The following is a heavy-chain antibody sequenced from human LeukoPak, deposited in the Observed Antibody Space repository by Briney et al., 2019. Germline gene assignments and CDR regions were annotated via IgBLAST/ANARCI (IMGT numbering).Heavy chain of an antibody. V-gene: IGHV1-18*01. CDR1: GYTFTSYG. D-gene: IGHD3-10*01. CDR3: ARGPMVRGPYYFGY. CDR2: ISAYNGNT. Sequence: ASVKVSCKASGYTFTSYGISWVRQAPGQGLEWMGWISAYNGNTNYAQKLQGRVTMTTDTSTSTAYMELRSLRSDDTAVYYCARGPMVRGPYYFGYWGQGTLVTVSS. J-gene: IGHJ4*02.